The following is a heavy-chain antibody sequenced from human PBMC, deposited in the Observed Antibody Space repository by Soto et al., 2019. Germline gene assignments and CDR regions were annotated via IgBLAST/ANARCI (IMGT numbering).Heavy chain of an antibody. D-gene: IGHD3-22*01. CDR3: ARDYYDSSGYYNNWFDP. Sequence: PGGSLRLSCAASGFTFSSYEMNWVRQAPGKGLEWVSYISSSGSTIYYADSVKGRFTISRDNAKNSLYLQINSLRAEDTAVYYCARDYYDSSGYYNNWFDPWGQGTLVTVSS. V-gene: IGHV3-48*03. CDR1: GFTFSSYE. CDR2: ISSSGSTI. J-gene: IGHJ5*02.